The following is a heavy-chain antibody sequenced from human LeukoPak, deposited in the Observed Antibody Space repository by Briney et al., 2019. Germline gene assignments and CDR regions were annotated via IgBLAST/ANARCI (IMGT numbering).Heavy chain of an antibody. CDR1: GGTFSSYA. J-gene: IGHJ4*02. CDR3: ARVLGLGSEDAPYYFDY. D-gene: IGHD3-16*01. CDR2: IIPILGIA. V-gene: IGHV1-69*04. Sequence: SAKVSCKASGGTFSSYAISWVRQAPGQGLEWMGRIIPILGIANYAQKFQGRVTITADKSTSTAYMELSSLRSEDTAVYYCARVLGLGSEDAPYYFDYWGQGTLVTVSS.